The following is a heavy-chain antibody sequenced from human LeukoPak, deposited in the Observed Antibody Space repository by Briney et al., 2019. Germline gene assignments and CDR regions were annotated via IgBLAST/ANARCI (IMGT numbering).Heavy chain of an antibody. CDR2: INWNGGST. CDR1: GFTFDDYG. CDR3: ARAYSSSSFFDY. Sequence: GGSLRLSCAASGFTFDDYGMSWVRQAPGKGLEWVSGINWNGGSTGYADSVKSRFTISRDNAKNSLYLQMNSLRAEDTALYYCARAYSSSSFFDYWGQGTLVTVSS. V-gene: IGHV3-20*04. D-gene: IGHD6-6*01. J-gene: IGHJ4*02.